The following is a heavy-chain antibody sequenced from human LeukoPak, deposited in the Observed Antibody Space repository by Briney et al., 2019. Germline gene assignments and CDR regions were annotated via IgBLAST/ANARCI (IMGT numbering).Heavy chain of an antibody. D-gene: IGHD2-8*01. CDR1: GGSISSYY. CDR2: IYYSGST. J-gene: IGHJ6*03. V-gene: IGHV4-59*01. CDR3: ARAPCTNGVCYNYYYYYMDV. Sequence: SETLSLTCTVSGGSISSYYWSWIRQPPGKGLGWIGYIYYSGSTNYNPSLKSRVTISVDTSKNQFSLKLSSVTAADTAVYYCARAPCTNGVCYNYYYYYMDVWGKGTTVTVSS.